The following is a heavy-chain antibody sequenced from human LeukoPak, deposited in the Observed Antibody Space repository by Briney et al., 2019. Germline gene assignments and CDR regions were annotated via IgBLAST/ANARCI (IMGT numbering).Heavy chain of an antibody. CDR1: GFTFNNYN. Sequence: PGGSLRLSCAASGFTFNNYNMNWVRQAPGKGLEWVSYISTSSTTISYADSVKGRFTISRDNAKNSLYLQMNSLRDEDSAVYYCARAGDCSGGSCYSDDAFDIWGQGTMVTVSS. J-gene: IGHJ3*02. CDR2: ISTSSTTI. V-gene: IGHV3-48*02. D-gene: IGHD2-15*01. CDR3: ARAGDCSGGSCYSDDAFDI.